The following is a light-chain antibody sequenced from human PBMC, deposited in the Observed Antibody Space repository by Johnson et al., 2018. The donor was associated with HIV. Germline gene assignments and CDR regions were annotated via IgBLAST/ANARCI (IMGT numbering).Light chain of an antibody. J-gene: IGLJ1*01. CDR2: ENN. CDR1: SFNIGNNY. Sequence: QSVLTQPPSVSAAPGQKVTISCSGSSFNIGNNYVSWYQQLPGTAPKLLIYENNKRPSGIPDRFSGSKSGTSATLGITGLPTGDEADYYCGTWDSSLGAYVFGTGTKVTVL. V-gene: IGLV1-51*02. CDR3: GTWDSSLGAYV.